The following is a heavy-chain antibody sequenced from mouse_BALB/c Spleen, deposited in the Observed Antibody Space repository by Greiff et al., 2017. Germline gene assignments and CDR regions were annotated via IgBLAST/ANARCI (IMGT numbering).Heavy chain of an antibody. J-gene: IGHJ4*01. CDR1: GFSLTGYG. V-gene: IGHV2-6-7*01. CDR2: IWGDGST. D-gene: IGHD2-3*01. Sequence: VKLVESGPGLVTPSQSLSITCTVSGFSLTGYGVNWVRQPPGKGLEWLGMIWGDGSTDYNSALKSRLSISKDNSKSQVFLKMNSLQTDDTARYYCARGGIYDGYYYAMDYWGQGTSVTVSS. CDR3: ARGGIYDGYYYAMDY.